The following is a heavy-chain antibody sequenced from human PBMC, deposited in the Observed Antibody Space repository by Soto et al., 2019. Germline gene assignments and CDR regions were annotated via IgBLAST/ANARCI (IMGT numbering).Heavy chain of an antibody. CDR1: GGSISSGGYY. CDR3: ASQHYYDSSGYYVVY. V-gene: IGHV4-39*01. Sequence: PSETLSLTCTVSGGSISSGGYYWGWIRQPPGKGLEWIGNIHYSGSTYYESSLKSRVTISVDTSKNQYSLKLSSVTAAETAVYYCASQHYYDSSGYYVVYWGQGTLVTVSS. CDR2: IHYSGST. J-gene: IGHJ4*02. D-gene: IGHD3-22*01.